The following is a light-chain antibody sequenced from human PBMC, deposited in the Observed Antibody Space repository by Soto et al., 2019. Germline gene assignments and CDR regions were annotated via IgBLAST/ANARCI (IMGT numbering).Light chain of an antibody. CDR1: SGDIVSYNR. V-gene: IGLV2-14*01. Sequence: QSVLTQPASVSGSPGQSITISCTGTSGDIVSYNRVSWYQQHPGKAPKLIIYEVTDRPSGVSNRFSGSKSGNTASPTISGLQAEDEAEYYCSSYTNINTRACVFGTGTKVTVL. J-gene: IGLJ1*01. CDR2: EVT. CDR3: SSYTNINTRACV.